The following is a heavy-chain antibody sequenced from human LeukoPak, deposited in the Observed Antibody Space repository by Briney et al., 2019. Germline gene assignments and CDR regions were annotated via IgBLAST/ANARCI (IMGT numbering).Heavy chain of an antibody. CDR1: GFTFSSYG. J-gene: IGHJ4*02. CDR2: IWYDGSNK. Sequence: GRSLRLSCAASGFTFSSYGMHWVRQAPGKGLEWVAAIWYDGSNKYYADSVKGRFTISRDNSKNTLYLQMNSLRAEDTAVYYCAKGGQSWLPYFDYWGQGTLVTVSS. D-gene: IGHD5-24*01. CDR3: AKGGQSWLPYFDY. V-gene: IGHV3-33*06.